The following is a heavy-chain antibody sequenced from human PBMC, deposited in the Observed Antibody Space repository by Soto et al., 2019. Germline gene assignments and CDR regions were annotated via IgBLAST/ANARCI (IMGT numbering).Heavy chain of an antibody. CDR1: GGPISSYY. Sequence: SETLSLTCTVSGGPISSYYWSWIRQPPGKGLEWIGYIYYSGSTNYNPSLKSRVTISVDTSKNQFSLKLSSVTAADTAVYYCARSRRITMFRGVIITPDYFDYWGQGTLVTVSS. CDR2: IYYSGST. CDR3: ARSRRITMFRGVIITPDYFDY. J-gene: IGHJ4*02. V-gene: IGHV4-59*01. D-gene: IGHD3-10*01.